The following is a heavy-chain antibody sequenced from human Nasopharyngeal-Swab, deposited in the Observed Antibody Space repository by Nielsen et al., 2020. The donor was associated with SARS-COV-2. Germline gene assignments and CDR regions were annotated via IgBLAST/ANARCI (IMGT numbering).Heavy chain of an antibody. V-gene: IGHV4-34*01. Sequence: SATLSLTCAVYGGSFSVYYWSWIRQPPGKGLEWIGEINHSGSTNYNPSLKSRVTISVDTSKNQASLKLSSVTAADTAVYYCARGRPWGYVWGTYRNDAFDIWGQGTMVTVSS. D-gene: IGHD3-16*02. J-gene: IGHJ3*02. CDR2: INHSGST. CDR1: GGSFSVYY. CDR3: ARGRPWGYVWGTYRNDAFDI.